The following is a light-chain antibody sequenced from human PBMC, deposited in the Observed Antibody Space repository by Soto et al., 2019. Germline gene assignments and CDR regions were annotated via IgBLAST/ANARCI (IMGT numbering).Light chain of an antibody. V-gene: IGKV3-20*01. CDR3: QRYGSSPT. CDR2: GAA. J-gene: IGKJ1*01. CDR1: QTISSDY. Sequence: PGERATLSCRASQTISSDYLAWYQQKPCQAPRLLIFGAATRAADIPDRFSGSGSGTDFTLTISRLEPEDFAVYYCQRYGSSPTFGQGTKVDIK.